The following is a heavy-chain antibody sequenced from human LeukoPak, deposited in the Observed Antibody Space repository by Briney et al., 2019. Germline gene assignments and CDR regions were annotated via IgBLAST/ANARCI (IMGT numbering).Heavy chain of an antibody. CDR3: ASTRQTMVRGVIITWYFDY. D-gene: IGHD3-10*01. CDR1: GFTFSSYE. CDR2: ISSSGSTI. Sequence: SLRLSCAASGFTFSSYEMNWVRQAPGKGLEGVSYISSSGSTIYYADSVKGRFTISRDNAKNSLYLQMNSLRAEDTAVYYCASTRQTMVRGVIITWYFDYWGQGTLVTVSS. J-gene: IGHJ4*02. V-gene: IGHV3-48*03.